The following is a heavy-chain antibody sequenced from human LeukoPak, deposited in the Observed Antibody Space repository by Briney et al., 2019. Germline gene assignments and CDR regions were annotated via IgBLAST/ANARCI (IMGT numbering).Heavy chain of an antibody. CDR1: GFTFSSYS. Sequence: PGGSLRLSCAASGFTFSSYSMNWVRQAPGKGLEWVSYISSSSSTIYYADSVKGRFTISRDNAKNSLYLQMNSLRAEDTAVYYCAGAGIAAAASSYWYFDLWGRGTLVTVSS. CDR3: AGAGIAAAASSYWYFDL. V-gene: IGHV3-48*01. D-gene: IGHD6-13*01. J-gene: IGHJ2*01. CDR2: ISSSSSTI.